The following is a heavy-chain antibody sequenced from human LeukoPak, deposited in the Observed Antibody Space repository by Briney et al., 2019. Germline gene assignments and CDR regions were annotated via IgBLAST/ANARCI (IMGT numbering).Heavy chain of an antibody. CDR1: GFTFSSYG. Sequence: GGSLRLSCAASGFTFSSYGMHWVRQAPGKGLEWVAVISYDGSNKYYADSVKGRFTISRDNSKNTLYLQMNSLRAEDTAVYYCAKDLRGYSYGRGNYYMDVWGKGTTVTVSS. V-gene: IGHV3-30*18. D-gene: IGHD5-18*01. CDR3: AKDLRGYSYGRGNYYMDV. J-gene: IGHJ6*03. CDR2: ISYDGSNK.